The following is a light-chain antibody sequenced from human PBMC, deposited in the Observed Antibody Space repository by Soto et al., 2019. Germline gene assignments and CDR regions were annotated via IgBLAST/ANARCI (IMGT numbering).Light chain of an antibody. J-gene: IGKJ1*01. V-gene: IGKV1-5*01. Sequence: DIHMTQSPSTLPASLGDRVTITFRASQSISSWLAWYQQKPGKAPKLLIYDASSLESGVPSRFSGSGSGTEFTLTISSLQPDDFATYYCQQYNSYSWTFGQGTKVDIK. CDR2: DAS. CDR1: QSISSW. CDR3: QQYNSYSWT.